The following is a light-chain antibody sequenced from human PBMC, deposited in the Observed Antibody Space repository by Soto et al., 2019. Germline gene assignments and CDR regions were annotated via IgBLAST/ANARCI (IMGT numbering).Light chain of an antibody. V-gene: IGLV1-47*01. CDR1: SSNIGRNY. Sequence: QSVLTQPPSASGTPGQRVSVSCSGNSSNIGRNYVFWYQQLPGTAPKLLMYRNNQRPSVVPDRFSGSKSGTSASLAISGLRYEDEADYYCATWDDSLSGVVFGGGTKLTVL. J-gene: IGLJ2*01. CDR2: RNN. CDR3: ATWDDSLSGVV.